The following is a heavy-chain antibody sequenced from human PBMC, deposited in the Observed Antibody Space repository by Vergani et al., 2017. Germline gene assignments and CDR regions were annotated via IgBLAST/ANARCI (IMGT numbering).Heavy chain of an antibody. D-gene: IGHD2-2*01. Sequence: EVQLVQSGAEVKKPGESLKISCKGSGYSFTSYWIGWVRQMPGKGLEWRGIIYPGDSDTRYRPSLQAQVTTSADKSISTAYLQWSSLKASDTAMYYCARGVVVVPVALAEYFQHWGQGTLVTVSS. CDR1: GYSFTSYW. CDR3: ARGVVVVPVALAEYFQH. J-gene: IGHJ1*01. V-gene: IGHV5-51*03. CDR2: IYPGDSDT.